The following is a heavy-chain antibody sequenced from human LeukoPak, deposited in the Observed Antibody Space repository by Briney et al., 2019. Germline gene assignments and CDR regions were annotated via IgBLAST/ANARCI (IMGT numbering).Heavy chain of an antibody. CDR2: IYRGDT. CDR3: ASYYCSSGSCYFDH. V-gene: IGHV3-53*01. CDR1: GFISGYNY. J-gene: IGHJ4*02. Sequence: GGSLRLSCEVSGFISGYNYMSWVRQAPGKGLEWVSVIYRGDTYYADSVKGRFTISRDDSKNTVFLQMNNLRVEDTAEYFCASYYCSSGSCYFDHWGQGTLVTVSS. D-gene: IGHD2-15*01.